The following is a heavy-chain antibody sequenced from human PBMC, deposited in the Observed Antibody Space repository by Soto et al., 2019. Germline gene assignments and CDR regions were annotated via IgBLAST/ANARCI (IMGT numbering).Heavy chain of an antibody. CDR2: ISSSSSTI. D-gene: IGHD3-10*01. CDR1: GFTFSSYS. CDR3: GSTNYNPSLKSRVTISVDTSKNQFSLKLTSVTAADTAVYYRARDRYSYYDFWSGSLPYYYFGMDV. J-gene: IGHJ6*02. V-gene: IGHV3-48*02. Sequence: GGSLRLSCAASGFTFSSYSMNWVRQAPGKGLEWVSYISSSSSTIYYADSVKGRFTISRDNAKNSLYLQMNSLRDEDTAVYYSGSTNYNPSLKSRVTISVDTSKNQFSLKLTSVTAADTAVYYRARDRYSYYDFWSGSLPYYYFGMDVWGQGTTVTV.